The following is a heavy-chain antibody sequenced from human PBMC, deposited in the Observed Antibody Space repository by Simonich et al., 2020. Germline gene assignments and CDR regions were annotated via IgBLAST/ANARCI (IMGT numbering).Heavy chain of an antibody. V-gene: IGHV4-59*08. D-gene: IGHD1-26*01. Sequence: QVQLQESGPGLVKPSETLSLTCTVSGGSISSYYWSWIRQPPGKGLERIGYIYYSGSTNYNPSLKSRVTISVDTSKNQFSLKLSSVTAADTAVYYCARSLGYYYYYYGMDVWGQGTTVTVSS. CDR2: IYYSGST. J-gene: IGHJ6*02. CDR3: ARSLGYYYYYYGMDV. CDR1: GGSISSYY.